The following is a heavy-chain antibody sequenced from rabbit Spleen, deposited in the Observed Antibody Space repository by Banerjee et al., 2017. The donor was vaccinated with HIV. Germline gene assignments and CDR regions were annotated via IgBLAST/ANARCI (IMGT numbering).Heavy chain of an antibody. V-gene: IGHV1S45*01. J-gene: IGHJ4*01. Sequence: QEQLEESGGDLVKPGASLTLTCTASGFSFSGSYWICWVRQAPGKGLEWIACIKIGSSDAYYASWAKGRFTISKSSSTTVTLQMTSLTGADTATYFCARDPSSQPYDFTLWGPGTLVTVS. CDR1: GFSFSGSYW. D-gene: IGHD1-1*01. CDR3: ARDPSSQPYDFTL. CDR2: IKIGSSDA.